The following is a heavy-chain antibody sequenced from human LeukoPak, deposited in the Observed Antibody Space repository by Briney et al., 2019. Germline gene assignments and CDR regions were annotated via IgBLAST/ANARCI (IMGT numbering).Heavy chain of an antibody. J-gene: IGHJ4*02. D-gene: IGHD3-22*01. V-gene: IGHV3-53*01. CDR2: FYSGGKT. CDR1: GFTVSSSY. Sequence: GGSLRLSCAASGFTVSSSYMSWVRQAPGKGLEWVSVFYSGGKTYYTDSVKGRFTISRDNSKNTLYLQMNSLRAEDTAVYYCARVDYYDSSGFYYFDYWGQGTLVTVSS. CDR3: ARVDYYDSSGFYYFDY.